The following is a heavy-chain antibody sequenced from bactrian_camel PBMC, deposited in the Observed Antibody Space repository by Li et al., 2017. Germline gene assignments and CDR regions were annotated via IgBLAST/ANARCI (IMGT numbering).Heavy chain of an antibody. Sequence: VQLVESGGGLVQPGGSLRLSCAASGFTFVSSGMSWVRQAPGKGLEWVSHSHGGGGSTYYADSVKGRFTISQDNAKNTLYLDMNSLKPEDTAMYYRGADIAPLRVLGCEYNFFGQGTQVTVS. CDR3: GADIAPLRVLGCEYNF. CDR1: GFTFVSSG. CDR2: SHGGGGST. D-gene: IGHD5*01. V-gene: IGHV3S40*01. J-gene: IGHJ4*01.